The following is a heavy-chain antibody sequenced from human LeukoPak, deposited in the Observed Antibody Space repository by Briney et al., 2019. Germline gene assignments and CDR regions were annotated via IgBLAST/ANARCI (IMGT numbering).Heavy chain of an antibody. D-gene: IGHD6-19*01. V-gene: IGHV3-23*01. J-gene: IGHJ6*02. CDR1: GFTFSSYA. Sequence: GGSLRLSCAASGFTFSSYAMSWVRQAPGKGLEWVSAISGSGSTIYYADSVKGRFTISRDNAKNSLYLQMNSLRAEDTAVYYCARDWQFSGMDVWGQGTTVTVSS. CDR3: ARDWQFSGMDV. CDR2: ISGSGSTI.